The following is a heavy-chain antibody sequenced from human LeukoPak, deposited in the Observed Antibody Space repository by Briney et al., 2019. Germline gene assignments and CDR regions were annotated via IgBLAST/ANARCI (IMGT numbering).Heavy chain of an antibody. CDR1: GYTFTGYY. J-gene: IGHJ3*02. CDR2: INPKSGGT. D-gene: IGHD3-10*01. V-gene: IGHV1-2*02. CDR3: ARESQGGSGSSNDAFDI. Sequence: ASVKVSCKASGYTFTGYYIHWVRQAPGQGLEWMGWINPKSGGTNYAQKFQGRVTMTRDTSISTAYMEMSTLTSDDTAMYYCARESQGGSGSSNDAFDIWGQGTMVSVSS.